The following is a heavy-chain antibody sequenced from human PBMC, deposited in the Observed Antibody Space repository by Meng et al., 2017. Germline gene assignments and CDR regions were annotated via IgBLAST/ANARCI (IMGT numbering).Heavy chain of an antibody. Sequence: SGPTLVKPTQTLTLTCTFSWFSLSTSGVGVGWIRQPPGKALEWLALIYWDDDKRYSPSLKSRLTITKDTSKNQVVLTMTNMDPVDTATYYCAHSPLNYYDSSGYYYVFFDYWGQGTLVTVSS. J-gene: IGHJ4*02. CDR2: IYWDDDK. CDR1: WFSLSTSGVG. D-gene: IGHD3-22*01. CDR3: AHSPLNYYDSSGYYYVFFDY. V-gene: IGHV2-5*02.